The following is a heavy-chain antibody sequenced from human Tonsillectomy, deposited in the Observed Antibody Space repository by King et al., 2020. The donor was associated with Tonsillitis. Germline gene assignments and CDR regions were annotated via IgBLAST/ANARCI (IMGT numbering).Heavy chain of an antibody. CDR3: ASSGKNLWTSYDSRGYLNY. D-gene: IGHD3-22*01. CDR1: GYSISSGYY. CDR2: IYHSGST. J-gene: IGHJ4*02. V-gene: IGHV4-38-2*02. Sequence: VQLQESGPGLVKPSETLSLTCTVSGYSISSGYYWGWIRQPPGKGLEWIGSIYHSGSTYYNPSLKSRVTISVDTSKNQFSLKLSSVTAADTAVYYCASSGKNLWTSYDSRGYLNYWGQGTLVTVSS.